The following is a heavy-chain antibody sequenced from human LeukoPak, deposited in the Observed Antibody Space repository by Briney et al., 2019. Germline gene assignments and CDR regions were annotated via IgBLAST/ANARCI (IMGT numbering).Heavy chain of an antibody. D-gene: IGHD2-2*01. V-gene: IGHV3-74*01. CDR3: ASSSSSCCES. CDR1: GFTFSSHW. J-gene: IGHJ4*02. Sequence: GGSLRLSCAASGFTFSSHWMHWVRQAPGKGLVWVSRINTDGSTTNYADSVKGRFTISRDNAKNTLYLQTDSLRAEDTAVYYCASSSSSCCESWGQGTLVTVSS. CDR2: INTDGSTT.